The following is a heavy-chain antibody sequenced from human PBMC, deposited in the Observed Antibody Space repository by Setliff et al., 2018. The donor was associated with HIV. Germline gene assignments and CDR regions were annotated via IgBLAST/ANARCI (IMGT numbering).Heavy chain of an antibody. CDR1: GGSFSGYY. J-gene: IGHJ6*02. Sequence: PSETLSLTCAVYGGSFSGYYWTWIRQSPGKGLEWIGEINDSGTTNYNPSLKSRVTISRDTSKNQFSLHLSSVTAADMAVYYCARGLRYGQGYFYYIMDVWGQGTTVTVSS. V-gene: IGHV4-34*01. CDR3: ARGLRYGQGYFYYIMDV. D-gene: IGHD3-9*01. CDR2: INDSGTT.